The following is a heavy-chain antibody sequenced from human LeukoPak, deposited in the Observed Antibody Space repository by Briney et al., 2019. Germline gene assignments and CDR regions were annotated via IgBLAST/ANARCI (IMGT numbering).Heavy chain of an antibody. Sequence: ASVKVSCKASGYTFTRSDINWVRQATGQGLEWMGWMNPNSGNTGYAQKFQGRVTMTRNTSISTAYMELSSLRSEDTAVYYCARDLRYFDWLLYRNYYYYGMDVWGQGTTVTVSS. CDR3: ARDLRYFDWLLYRNYYYYGMDV. D-gene: IGHD3-9*01. CDR2: MNPNSGNT. V-gene: IGHV1-8*01. J-gene: IGHJ6*02. CDR1: GYTFTRSD.